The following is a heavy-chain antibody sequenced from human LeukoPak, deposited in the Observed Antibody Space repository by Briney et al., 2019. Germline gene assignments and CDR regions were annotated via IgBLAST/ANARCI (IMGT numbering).Heavy chain of an antibody. CDR2: IYYSGST. V-gene: IGHV4-39*07. CDR3: ARGVVPAAMGDI. CDR1: GGSISSSGFY. J-gene: IGHJ3*02. D-gene: IGHD2-2*01. Sequence: SETLSLTCTVSGGSISSSGFYWGWIRQPPGKGLEWIGSIYYSGSTYYNPSLKSRVTMSVDTSKNQFSLKLSSVTAADTAVYYCARGVVPAAMGDIWGQGTMVTVSS.